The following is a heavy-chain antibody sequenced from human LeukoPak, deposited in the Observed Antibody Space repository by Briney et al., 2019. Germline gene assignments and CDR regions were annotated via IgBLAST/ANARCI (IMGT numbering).Heavy chain of an antibody. J-gene: IGHJ4*02. V-gene: IGHV3-23*01. CDR1: GFTFSSYA. CDR2: ISGSGGRT. CDR3: AKSMGATLFDY. Sequence: PGRSLRLSCAASGFTFSSYAMSWVRQAPGKGLEWVSGISGSGGRTYYADSVKGRFTISRDNSKNTLYLQMNSLRAADTAVYYCAKSMGATLFDYWGQGTLVTVSS. D-gene: IGHD1-26*01.